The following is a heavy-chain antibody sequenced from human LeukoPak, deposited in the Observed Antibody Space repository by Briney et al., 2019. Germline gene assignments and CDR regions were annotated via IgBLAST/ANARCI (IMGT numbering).Heavy chain of an antibody. Sequence: PSETLSLTCAVSGGSINSSNWWSWVRQPPGKGLEWIGEIYHTGSTNYNPSLRSRVSMSVDKSKNQFSLRLSSVTAADTAVYYCARGFSWFDPWGQGTLVTVSS. J-gene: IGHJ5*02. V-gene: IGHV4-4*02. CDR2: IYHTGST. D-gene: IGHD3-3*01. CDR3: ARGFSWFDP. CDR1: GGSINSSNW.